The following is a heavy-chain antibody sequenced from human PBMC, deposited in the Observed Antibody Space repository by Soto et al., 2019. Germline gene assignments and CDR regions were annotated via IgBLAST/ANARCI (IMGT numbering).Heavy chain of an antibody. D-gene: IGHD3-16*02. CDR3: AREPWGSYRQNYDY. V-gene: IGHV3-30-3*01. CDR2: ISYDGSNK. Sequence: PGGSLRLSCAASGFTFSSYAMHWVRQAPGKGLEWVAVISYDGSNKYYANSVKGRFTISRDNSKNTLYLQMNSLRAEDTAVYYCAREPWGSYRQNYDYWGQGTLVTVSS. CDR1: GFTFSSYA. J-gene: IGHJ4*02.